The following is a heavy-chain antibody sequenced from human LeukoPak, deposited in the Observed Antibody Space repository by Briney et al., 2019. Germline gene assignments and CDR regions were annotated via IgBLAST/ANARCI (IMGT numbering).Heavy chain of an antibody. CDR3: AKSGIFQGYYFYYMDV. CDR2: ISWDSDKI. D-gene: IGHD2-15*01. J-gene: IGHJ6*03. CDR1: GFNFDDYA. Sequence: GGSLRLSCAASGFNFDDYAMHWVRQAPGKGLEWVSGISWDSDKIGYADSVKGRFTISRDNAKKSLYLQMNSPRPEDTALYYCAKSGIFQGYYFYYMDVWGKGTTVTISS. V-gene: IGHV3-9*01.